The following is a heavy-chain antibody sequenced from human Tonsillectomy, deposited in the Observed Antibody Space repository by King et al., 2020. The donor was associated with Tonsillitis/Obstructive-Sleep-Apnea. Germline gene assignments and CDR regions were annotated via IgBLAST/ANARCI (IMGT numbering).Heavy chain of an antibody. J-gene: IGHJ4*02. CDR3: SRTPPGRFCSGGSCHRARRDFDS. V-gene: IGHV4-34*01. D-gene: IGHD2-15*01. CDR2: IDDSGSA. CDR1: GGSFRGYY. Sequence: VQLPQWGAGLLKPSETLSLTCTVYGGSFRGYYWSWIRQSPRKGLEWIGEIDDSGSAIYNPSLESRVTISVDTSKNQFSLKLTSVTAADTAVYFCSRTPPGRFCSGGSCHRARRDFDSWGQGTLVTVSS.